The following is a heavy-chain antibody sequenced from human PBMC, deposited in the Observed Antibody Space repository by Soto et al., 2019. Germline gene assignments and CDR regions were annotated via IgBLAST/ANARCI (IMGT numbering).Heavy chain of an antibody. CDR3: ARGYWVQGYGAGTYFDY. V-gene: IGHV3-66*01. CDR1: GLSVSSNY. J-gene: IGHJ4*02. D-gene: IGHD1-1*01. CDR2: IYSGTTT. Sequence: GGSLRLSCAASGLSVSSNYMSWVRQAPGKGLEWVSVIYSGTTTHYADSVKGRFTISRDSSKNTLFLQMNSLRAEDTAVYFCARGYWVQGYGAGTYFDYWGQGTLVTVSS.